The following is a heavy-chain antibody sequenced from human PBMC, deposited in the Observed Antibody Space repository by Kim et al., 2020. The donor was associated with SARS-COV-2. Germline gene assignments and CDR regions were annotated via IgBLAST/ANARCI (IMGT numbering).Heavy chain of an antibody. D-gene: IGHD1-1*01. CDR1: EFTFHEYT. V-gene: IGHV3-43*01. CDR3: AKAADAYNQNYFHY. CDR2: ISSTGVTT. Sequence: GGSLRLSCAASEFTFHEYTMHWVRQAPGKGLEWVSLISSTGVTTYYADSVKGRFTISRDNTKNSLFLQMNSLRTEDTAFYYCAKAADAYNQNYFHYWGRG. J-gene: IGHJ4*02.